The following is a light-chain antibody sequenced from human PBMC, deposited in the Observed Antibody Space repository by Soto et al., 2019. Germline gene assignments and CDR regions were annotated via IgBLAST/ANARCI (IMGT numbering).Light chain of an antibody. J-gene: IGKJ1*01. CDR1: QSISNY. V-gene: IGKV1-39*01. CDR2: AAS. Sequence: DIQMTQSPSSLSASVGDRFTITCRASQSISNYLNWYQQKPGKAPKLLMFAASSLHSGVPSRFSGSGSGTDFTLTISRLQPEDVATYYCQQSYSTPRTFGQGTKVEIK. CDR3: QQSYSTPRT.